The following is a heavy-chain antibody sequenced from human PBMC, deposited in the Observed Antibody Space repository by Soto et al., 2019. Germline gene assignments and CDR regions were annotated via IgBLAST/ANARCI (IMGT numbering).Heavy chain of an antibody. J-gene: IGHJ4*02. Sequence: QVQLVQSGAEVKKPGCSVKVSCKASGGTFSSYAISWVRQAPGQGLEWMGGVIPIFGTANYAQKFQGRVTITAVESATTAYMEMSSLRSEDTAVYYCARGYDILTGYYNSTHLVRPSFDYWGQGTLVTVSS. CDR1: GGTFSSYA. V-gene: IGHV1-69*01. D-gene: IGHD3-9*01. CDR2: VIPIFGTA. CDR3: ARGYDILTGYYNSTHLVRPSFDY.